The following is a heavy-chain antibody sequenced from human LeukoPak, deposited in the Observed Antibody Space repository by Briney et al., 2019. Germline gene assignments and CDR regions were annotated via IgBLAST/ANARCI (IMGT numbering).Heavy chain of an antibody. CDR3: ARDSSGWYYFDY. J-gene: IGHJ4*02. V-gene: IGHV1-3*01. D-gene: IGHD6-19*01. Sequence: ASVKVSCKASGYTFTSYAMHWVRQAPGQRLEWMGWINAGNGNTKYSQKFQGRVTITRDTSASTAYMELSSLRSEDTAVYYCARDSSGWYYFDYWGQGTLVTVPS. CDR2: INAGNGNT. CDR1: GYTFTSYA.